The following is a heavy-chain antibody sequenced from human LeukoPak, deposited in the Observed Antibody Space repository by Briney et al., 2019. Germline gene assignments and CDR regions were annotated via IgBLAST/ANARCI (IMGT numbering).Heavy chain of an antibody. J-gene: IGHJ5*02. CDR2: IYHIGTT. CDR1: GGSVSSGGFH. D-gene: IGHD2-2*01. V-gene: IGHV4-30-2*01. Sequence: SETLSLTCTVSGGSVSSGGFHWSWIRQPPGKGLQWIGYIYHIGTTDYHPSLKSRVTISLDRSKNQVSLSLSSVTAADTAVYYCAREGFRYCSSTSCSPGNWFDPWGQGTLVTVSS. CDR3: AREGFRYCSSTSCSPGNWFDP.